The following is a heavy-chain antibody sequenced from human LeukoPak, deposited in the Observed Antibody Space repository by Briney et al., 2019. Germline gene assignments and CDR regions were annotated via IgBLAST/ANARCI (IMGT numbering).Heavy chain of an antibody. J-gene: IGHJ6*02. V-gene: IGHV3-64D*06. Sequence: AGGSLRLSCSASGFTFSSYAMHWVRQAPGKGLDYVSAISSNGGSTYYADSVKGRFTMSRDNSKNTLYLQMSSLRAEDTAVYYCVTDYYGMDVWGQGTTVTVSS. CDR2: ISSNGGST. CDR1: GFTFSSYA. CDR3: VTDYYGMDV.